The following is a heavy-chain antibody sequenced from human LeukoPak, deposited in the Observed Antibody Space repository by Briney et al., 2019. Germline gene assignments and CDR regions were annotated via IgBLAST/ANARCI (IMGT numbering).Heavy chain of an antibody. J-gene: IGHJ4*02. V-gene: IGHV3-23*01. CDR1: GFTFSSYA. D-gene: IGHD5-18*01. CDR2: ISGSGGTT. CDR3: AKSSLTRRLPDFDY. Sequence: PGESLRLSCAASGFTFSSYAMSWVRQAPGKGREWVSGISGSGGTTYSADSMKGSFTISRDNPRNTLSLQMNSLRAEDTAVYYCAKSSLTRRLPDFDYWGLGTLVTVSS.